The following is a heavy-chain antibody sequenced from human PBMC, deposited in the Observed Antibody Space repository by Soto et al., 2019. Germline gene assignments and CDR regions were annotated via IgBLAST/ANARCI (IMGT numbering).Heavy chain of an antibody. V-gene: IGHV1-18*01. CDR1: GYTFTSYG. CDR3: ARMDIVVVPAAMNYYYYMDV. Sequence: ASVKVSCKASGYTFTSYGISWVRQAPGQGLEWMGWISAYNGNTNYAQKLQGRVTMTTDTSTSTAYVELRSLRSDDTAVYYCARMDIVVVPAAMNYYYYMDVWGKGTTVTVSS. CDR2: ISAYNGNT. D-gene: IGHD2-2*03. J-gene: IGHJ6*03.